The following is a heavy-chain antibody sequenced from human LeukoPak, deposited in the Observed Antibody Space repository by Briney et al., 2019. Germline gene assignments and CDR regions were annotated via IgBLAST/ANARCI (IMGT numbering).Heavy chain of an antibody. Sequence: GGSLRLSCAASGFTFKNYAMSWVRQAPGMGLEWLSYVSGSGGATYYAASVKGRFTISRDNSKNTVYLQVGSLRAEDTAVYYCAKNRGGTYKYYMDVWGNGTTVTVSS. V-gene: IGHV3-23*01. CDR2: VSGSGGAT. CDR1: GFTFKNYA. D-gene: IGHD1-1*01. J-gene: IGHJ6*03. CDR3: AKNRGGTYKYYMDV.